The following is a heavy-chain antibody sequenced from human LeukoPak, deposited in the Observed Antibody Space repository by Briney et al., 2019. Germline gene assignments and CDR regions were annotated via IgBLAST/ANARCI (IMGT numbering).Heavy chain of an antibody. J-gene: IGHJ6*03. CDR3: ARAISSSGWYGYYYYYMDV. V-gene: IGHV4-34*01. D-gene: IGHD6-19*01. Sequence: PSETLSLTCAVYGGSFSGYYWSWIRQPPGKGLEWIGEINHSGSTNYNPSLKSRVTISVDTSKNQFSLKLSSVTAADTAVYYCARAISSSGWYGYYYYYMDVWGKGTTVTVSS. CDR2: INHSGST. CDR1: GGSFSGYY.